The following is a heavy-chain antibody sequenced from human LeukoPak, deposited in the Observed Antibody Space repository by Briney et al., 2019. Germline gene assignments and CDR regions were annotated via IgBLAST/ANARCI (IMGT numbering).Heavy chain of an antibody. CDR2: NYYSGST. D-gene: IGHD2-2*01. CDR1: GGSISSSSYY. V-gene: IGHV4-39*01. J-gene: IGHJ3*02. CDR3: ARRAVPVDAFDI. Sequence: SETLSLTCTVSGGSISSSSYYWGWIRQPPGKGLEWIGSNYYSGSTYYNPSLKSRVTISVDTSKNQFSLKLSSVTAADTAVYYCARRAVPVDAFDIWGQGTMVTVSS.